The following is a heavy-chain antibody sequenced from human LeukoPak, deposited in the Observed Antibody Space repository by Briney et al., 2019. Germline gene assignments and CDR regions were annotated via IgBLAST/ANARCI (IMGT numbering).Heavy chain of an antibody. CDR3: ARVGESNYDFWSGYYYNWFDP. Sequence: ASVKVSCKASGGTFSSYAISWVRQPPGQGLEWMGRIIPILGIANYAQKFQGRVTITADKSTSTAYMELSSLRSEDTAVYYCARVGESNYDFWSGYYYNWFDPWGQGTLVTVSS. CDR1: GGTFSSYA. D-gene: IGHD3-3*01. V-gene: IGHV1-69*04. CDR2: IIPILGIA. J-gene: IGHJ5*02.